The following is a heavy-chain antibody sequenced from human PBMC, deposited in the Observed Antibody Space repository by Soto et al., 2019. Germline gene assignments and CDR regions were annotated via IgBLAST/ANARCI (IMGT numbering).Heavy chain of an antibody. CDR2: IYSGGST. D-gene: IGHD2-15*01. Sequence: EVQLVESGGGLVQPGGSLRLSCAASGFTVSSNYMSWVRQAPGKGLEWVSVIYSGGSTYYADSVKGRFTISGHNSKNTLYLQMNSLRAEDTAVYYCARGFVGWGWYFDLWGRGTLVTVSS. V-gene: IGHV3-53*04. J-gene: IGHJ2*01. CDR1: GFTVSSNY. CDR3: ARGFVGWGWYFDL.